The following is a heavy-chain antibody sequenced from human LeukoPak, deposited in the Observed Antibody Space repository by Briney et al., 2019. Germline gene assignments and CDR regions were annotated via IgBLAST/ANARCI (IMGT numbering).Heavy chain of an antibody. V-gene: IGHV4-38-2*02. CDR3: ARVNAPVATFDY. D-gene: IGHD1-1*01. Sequence: SETLSLTCTVSGYSISSTYYGAWIRQPPGKGLEWIATISHSGSTYYTPSLESRLTISLDTSRNHFSLRLSPVTAADTAVYYCARVNAPVATFDYWGLGTLVAVSS. CDR1: GYSISSTYY. CDR2: ISHSGST. J-gene: IGHJ4*02.